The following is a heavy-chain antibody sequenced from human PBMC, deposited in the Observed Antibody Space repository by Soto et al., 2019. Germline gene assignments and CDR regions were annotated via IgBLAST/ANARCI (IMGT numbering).Heavy chain of an antibody. V-gene: IGHV4-59*01. Sequence: SSETLSLTCTVSGGSISSYYWSWIRQPPGKGLEWIGYIYYSGSTNYNPSLKSRVTISVDTSKNQFSLKLSSVTAADTAVYYCAGVRSLGGATGLYLFAFGGQGSLVPVSP. CDR1: GGSISSYY. D-gene: IGHD1-26*01. J-gene: IGHJ4*02. CDR2: IYYSGST. CDR3: AGVRSLGGATGLYLFAF.